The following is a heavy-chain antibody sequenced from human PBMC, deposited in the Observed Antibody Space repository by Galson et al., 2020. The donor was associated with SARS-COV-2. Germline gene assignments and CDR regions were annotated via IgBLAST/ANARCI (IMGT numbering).Heavy chain of an antibody. Sequence: GESLKISCTASGFTFGDYSMSWFRQAPGKGLEWVGFIRSEGFGGTPEYAASVKGRFTISRDDSRNIAYLQMNSLKTEDTAMYYCALRLNHQVLLRWYFNLWGRGSLVTVSS. V-gene: IGHV3-49*03. D-gene: IGHD2-2*01. CDR3: ALRLNHQVLLRWYFNL. CDR1: GFTFGDYS. CDR2: IRSEGFGGTP. J-gene: IGHJ2*01.